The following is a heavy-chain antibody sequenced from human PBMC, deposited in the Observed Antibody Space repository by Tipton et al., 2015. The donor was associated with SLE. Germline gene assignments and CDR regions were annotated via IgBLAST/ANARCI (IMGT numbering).Heavy chain of an antibody. D-gene: IGHD1-26*01. V-gene: IGHV4-31*03. Sequence: LRLSCTVSGGSVSSGGYYWTWVRPHPGEGPGGIGHIYNTGGTDYNPSLKSRVSLSVDPSKNQFSRKVKSVTAADTAVYYCASLGVVGATEGVYWGQGTLVTVSS. J-gene: IGHJ4*02. CDR3: ASLGVVGATEGVY. CDR2: IYNTGGT. CDR1: GGSVSSGGYY.